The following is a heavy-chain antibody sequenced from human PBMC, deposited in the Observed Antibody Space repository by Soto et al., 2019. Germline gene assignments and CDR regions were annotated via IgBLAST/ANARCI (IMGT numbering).Heavy chain of an antibody. CDR3: ARGTPGSLIVVVPAATNFDY. Sequence: SETLSLTCTVSGGSISSGGYYWSWIRQHPGKGLEWIGYIYYSGSTYYNPSLKSRVTISVDTSKNQFSLKLSSVTAADTAVYYCARGTPGSLIVVVPAATNFDYWGQGTLVTVSS. J-gene: IGHJ4*02. D-gene: IGHD2-2*01. CDR2: IYYSGST. V-gene: IGHV4-31*03. CDR1: GGSISSGGYY.